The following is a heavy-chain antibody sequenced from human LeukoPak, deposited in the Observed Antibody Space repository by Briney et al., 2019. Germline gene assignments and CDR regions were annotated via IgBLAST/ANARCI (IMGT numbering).Heavy chain of an antibody. CDR3: ATSTAAAGTD. CDR1: GFTFSNLW. CDR2: IKQDGSEK. J-gene: IGHJ4*02. V-gene: IGHV3-7*03. Sequence: GGSLRLSCAASGFTFSNLWMSWVRQAPGKGLKWVVNIKQDGSEKYYVDSVKGRFTIFRDNAQNSLYLQMNSLRAEDMAIYYCATSTAAAGTDWGQGTLVTVSS. D-gene: IGHD6-13*01.